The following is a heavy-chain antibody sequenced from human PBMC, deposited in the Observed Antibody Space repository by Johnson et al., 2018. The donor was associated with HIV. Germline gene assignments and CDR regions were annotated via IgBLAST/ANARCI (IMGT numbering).Heavy chain of an antibody. V-gene: IGHV3-33*01. CDR3: ARVMEPRDAFDI. CDR1: GFTFSTYG. Sequence: VQLVESGGGVVQPGRSLRLSCAASGFTFSTYGMHWVRQSPGKGLEWVAVIWYDGSKKYYVEYVQGRFTISRDNSKNTLYLQMNSMRAEDTAVYYCARVMEPRDAFDIWGQGTMVTVSS. D-gene: IGHD1-1*01. CDR2: IWYDGSKK. J-gene: IGHJ3*02.